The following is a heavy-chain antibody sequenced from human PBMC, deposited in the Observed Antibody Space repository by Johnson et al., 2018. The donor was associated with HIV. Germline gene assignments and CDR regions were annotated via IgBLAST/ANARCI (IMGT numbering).Heavy chain of an antibody. Sequence: QVQLVESGGGVVQPGRSLKLSCAASGFTFSSHGMHWVRQAPGKGLEWVAVIWYDGSNKYYADSVKGRFTISSDNSKNTLYLQMNSLSAEDTAVYYCAKGLGSYYEAFDIWGQGTMVTVSS. J-gene: IGHJ3*02. V-gene: IGHV3-33*06. CDR3: AKGLGSYYEAFDI. CDR1: GFTFSSHG. D-gene: IGHD1-26*01. CDR2: IWYDGSNK.